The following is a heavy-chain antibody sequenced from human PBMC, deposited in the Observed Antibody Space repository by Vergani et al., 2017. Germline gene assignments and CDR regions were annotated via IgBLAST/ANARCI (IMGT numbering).Heavy chain of an antibody. J-gene: IGHJ3*02. CDR2: ISSSSSYI. D-gene: IGHD3-3*01. CDR1: GFTFSSYS. V-gene: IGHV3-21*01. Sequence: EVQLVESGGGLVKPGGSLRLSCAASGFTFSSYSMNWVRQAPGKGLEWVSSISSSSSYIYYADSVKGRFTISRDNAKNSLYLQMNSLRAEDTAVYYCTTDGPVEYGIFEVVRHDAFDIWGQGTMVTVSS. CDR3: TTDGPVEYGIFEVVRHDAFDI.